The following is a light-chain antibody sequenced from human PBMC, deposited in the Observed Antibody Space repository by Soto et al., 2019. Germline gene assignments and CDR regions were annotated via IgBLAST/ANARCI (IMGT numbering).Light chain of an antibody. CDR2: GNS. V-gene: IGLV1-40*01. CDR3: QSYDSSLSGVV. J-gene: IGLJ2*01. CDR1: SSNIGAGYD. Sequence: QPVLTQPPSVSGAPGQRVTISCTGSSSNIGAGYDVHWYQQLPGTAPKLLIYGNSNRPSGVPDQFSGSKSGTSASLVITGLQVEDEADYYCQSYDSSLSGVVFGGGTKLTVL.